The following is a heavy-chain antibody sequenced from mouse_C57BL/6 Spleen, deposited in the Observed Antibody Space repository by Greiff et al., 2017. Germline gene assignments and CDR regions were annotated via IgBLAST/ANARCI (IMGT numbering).Heavy chain of an antibody. V-gene: IGHV1-64*01. J-gene: IGHJ2*01. CDR2: IHPNSGST. CDR3: ARSGYDYDGYYFDY. CDR1: GYTFTSYW. Sequence: VQLQQSGAELVKPGASVKLSCKASGYTFTSYWMHWVKQRPGQGLELIGMIHPNSGSTNYNEKFKSKATLTVDKSSSTAYMQLSSLTSEDSAVYYCARSGYDYDGYYFDYWGQGTTLTVSS. D-gene: IGHD2-4*01.